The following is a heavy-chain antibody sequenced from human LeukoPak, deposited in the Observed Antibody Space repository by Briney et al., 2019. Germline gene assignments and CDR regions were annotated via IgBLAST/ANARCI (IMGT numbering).Heavy chain of an antibody. V-gene: IGHV4-59*01. CDR2: IYYSGST. CDR1: GGPISNYY. D-gene: IGHD1-26*01. CDR3: ARGGWDFDD. J-gene: IGHJ4*02. Sequence: SETLSLTCTISGGPISNYYWSWIRQPPGKGLEWIGYIYYSGSTNYNPSLKSRVTISVDTSKNQFSLKLSSVTAADTAVYYCARGGWDFDDWGQATLVTVSS.